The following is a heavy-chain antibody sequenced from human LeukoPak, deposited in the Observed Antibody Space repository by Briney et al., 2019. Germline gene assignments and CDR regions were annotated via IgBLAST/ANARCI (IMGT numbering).Heavy chain of an antibody. J-gene: IGHJ4*02. V-gene: IGHV4-4*07. CDR3: ARGPYCTGGVCYWPFDY. D-gene: IGHD2-8*02. CDR1: GGSISSYY. CDR2: IYTSGST. Sequence: SETLSLTCTVSGGSISSYYWSWIRQPAGKGLEWIGRIYTSGSTNYNPSLKSRVTMSVDTSKNQFSLKLSSVTAADTAVYYCARGPYCTGGVCYWPFDYWGQGTLVTVSS.